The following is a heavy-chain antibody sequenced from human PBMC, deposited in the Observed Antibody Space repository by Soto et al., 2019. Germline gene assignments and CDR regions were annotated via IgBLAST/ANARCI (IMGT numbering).Heavy chain of an antibody. D-gene: IGHD3-3*01. CDR3: VKPYFDFWSGYYGAAKEGVSDI. J-gene: IGHJ3*02. CDR2: ISANGRIT. Sequence: GRLRRACNASGCTLSSYAMNGVRQAAGTGLEWVSGISANGRITHYADSVKGRFTISRDNFGNTLYLQLNNLRAADTARYYCVKPYFDFWSGYYGAAKEGVSDIWGQGTMVSV. CDR1: GCTLSSYA. V-gene: IGHV3-23*01.